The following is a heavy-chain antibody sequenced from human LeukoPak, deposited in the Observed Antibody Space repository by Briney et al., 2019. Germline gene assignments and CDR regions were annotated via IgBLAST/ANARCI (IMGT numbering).Heavy chain of an antibody. Sequence: GGSLRLSCAASGFTFSSYAMSWARQAPGKGLEWVSAISGSGGSTYYADSVKGRFTISRDNSKNTLYLQMNSLRAEDTAVYYCAKASHTQYYYGSGSYYNPFDYWGQGTLVTVSS. CDR1: GFTFSSYA. V-gene: IGHV3-23*01. CDR3: AKASHTQYYYGSGSYYNPFDY. CDR2: ISGSGGST. J-gene: IGHJ4*02. D-gene: IGHD3-10*01.